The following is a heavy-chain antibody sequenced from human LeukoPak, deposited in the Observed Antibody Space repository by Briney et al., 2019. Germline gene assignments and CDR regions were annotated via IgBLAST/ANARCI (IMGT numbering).Heavy chain of an antibody. V-gene: IGHV4-39*02. Sequence: SETLSLTCTVSGGSISSNSYYWGWIRQPPGKGLEWIGSIYYSGSTYYNASLKSRVTISVDTSKNQFSLKLTSVTAADTAVYYCARDTSGWSLRYCFDPWGQGTLVTVSS. CDR3: ARDTSGWSLRYCFDP. D-gene: IGHD6-19*01. CDR1: GGSISSNSYY. CDR2: IYYSGST. J-gene: IGHJ5*02.